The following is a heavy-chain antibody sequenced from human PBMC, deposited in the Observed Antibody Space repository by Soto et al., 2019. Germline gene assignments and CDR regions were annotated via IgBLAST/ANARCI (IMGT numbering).Heavy chain of an antibody. CDR3: ERALTGSEKPL. CDR2: ITTYNGNT. J-gene: IGHJ2*01. V-gene: IGHV1-18*01. CDR1: RYIFTNYG. Sequence: QVQLVQSGVEVREPGASVKVSCKAVRYIFTNYGVSWVRQAPGQGLEWMGWITTYNGNTEYAQKVQGRVTMTTDPSISKAYMELGGQRSDVAARYPCERALTGSEKPLW.